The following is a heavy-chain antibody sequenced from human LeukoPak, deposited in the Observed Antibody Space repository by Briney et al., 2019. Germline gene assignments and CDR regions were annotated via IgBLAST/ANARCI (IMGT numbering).Heavy chain of an antibody. V-gene: IGHV3-53*01. Sequence: LASETLSLTCAVSGDSISSTNWWSWVRQAPGKGLEWVSVIYSGGSTYYADSVKGRFTISRDNSKNTLYLQMNSLRAEDTAVCYCARGPSGSPDHFDYWGQGTLVTVSS. CDR2: IYSGGST. CDR3: ARGPSGSPDHFDY. CDR1: GDSISSTNW. J-gene: IGHJ4*02. D-gene: IGHD1-26*01.